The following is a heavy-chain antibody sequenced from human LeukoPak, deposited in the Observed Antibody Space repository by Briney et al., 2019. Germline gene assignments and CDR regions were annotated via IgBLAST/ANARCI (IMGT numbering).Heavy chain of an antibody. J-gene: IGHJ6*02. CDR3: ARSNGFGMDV. D-gene: IGHD2-8*01. CDR1: GFTFSFNS. V-gene: IGHV3-74*01. CDR2: IKRDGNGT. Sequence: GGSLRLSCAASGFTFSFNSMHWVRQSPGKGLVWVSRIKRDGNGTTYADSVKGRVTISRDNAKSTLYLQMNSLRAEDTAVYYCARSNGFGMDVWGQGTTVTVSS.